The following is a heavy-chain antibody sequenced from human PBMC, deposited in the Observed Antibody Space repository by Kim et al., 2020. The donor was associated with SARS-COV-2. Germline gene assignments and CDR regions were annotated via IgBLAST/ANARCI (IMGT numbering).Heavy chain of an antibody. J-gene: IGHJ4*02. CDR2: IYSGGST. CDR3: ARDKGYDDHYFDY. V-gene: IGHV3-66*01. Sequence: GGSLRLSCAASGFTVSSNYMSWVRQAPGKGLEWVSVIYSGGSTYYADSVKGRFTISRDNSKNTLYLQMNSLRAEDTAVYYCARDKGYDDHYFDYWGQGTLVTVSS. CDR1: GFTVSSNY. D-gene: IGHD3-16*01.